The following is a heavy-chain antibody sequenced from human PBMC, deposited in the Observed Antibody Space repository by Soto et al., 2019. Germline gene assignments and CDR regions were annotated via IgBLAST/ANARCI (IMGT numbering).Heavy chain of an antibody. CDR2: IYYSGST. CDR3: AKYRRTDAEGYTFDY. Sequence: PSETLSLTCTVSGDSISGYYWSWIRQPSGKGLEWIGYIYYSGSTNYNPSLKGRVTMSVDTSKNQFSLKLTSVTAADTAMYFCAKYRRTDAEGYTFDYWGQGALVTVS. CDR1: GDSISGYY. J-gene: IGHJ4*02. D-gene: IGHD2-15*01. V-gene: IGHV4-59*01.